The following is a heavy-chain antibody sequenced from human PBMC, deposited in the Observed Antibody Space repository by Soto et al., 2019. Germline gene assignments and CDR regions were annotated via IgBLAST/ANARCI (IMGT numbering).Heavy chain of an antibody. Sequence: WSLRLSCSAAGFTFRTSIMSWVRQAPGKGLEWVSSIDSSSSYIYYADSLKGRFIISRDNADNSLYLQMHSLRAEDTAVYYCERDLTIEPTVYYFDYWGQGSLVTVSS. J-gene: IGHJ4*02. D-gene: IGHD1-26*01. CDR2: IDSSSSYI. CDR1: GFTFRTSI. V-gene: IGHV3-21*01. CDR3: ERDLTIEPTVYYFDY.